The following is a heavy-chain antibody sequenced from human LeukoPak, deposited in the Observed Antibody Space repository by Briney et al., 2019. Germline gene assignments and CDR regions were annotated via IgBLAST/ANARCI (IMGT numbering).Heavy chain of an antibody. CDR2: IYYSGST. V-gene: IGHV4-39*01. Sequence: PSETLSLTCTVSGGSISSSSYYWGWIRQPPGKGLEWIGSIYYSGSTYYNPALKSRVTISVDTSKNQFSLKLSSVTAADTAVYYCARQTGSGLFILPGGQGTLVTVSS. CDR3: ARQTGSGLFILP. D-gene: IGHD3/OR15-3a*01. CDR1: GGSISSSSYY. J-gene: IGHJ4*02.